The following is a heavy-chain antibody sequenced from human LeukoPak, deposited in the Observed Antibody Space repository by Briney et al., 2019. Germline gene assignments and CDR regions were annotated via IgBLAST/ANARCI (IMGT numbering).Heavy chain of an antibody. V-gene: IGHV4-59*05. CDR1: GFTFSGFW. CDR3: ARRGYSYGT. J-gene: IGHJ5*02. CDR2: IYYSGST. D-gene: IGHD5-18*01. Sequence: GSLRLSRAVSGFTFSGFWMSWSRQAPGKGLEWIGSIYYSGSTYYNPSLKSRVTISVDTSKNQFSLKLSSVTAADTAVYYCARRGYSYGTWGQGTLVTVSS.